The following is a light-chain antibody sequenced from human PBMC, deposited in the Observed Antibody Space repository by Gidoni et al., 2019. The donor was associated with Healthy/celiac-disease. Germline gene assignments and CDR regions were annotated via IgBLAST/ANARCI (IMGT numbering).Light chain of an antibody. V-gene: IGKV2-28*01. CDR2: LGS. Sequence: DIVMTQSPLSLPVTPGEPASISCRSSQSLLHSNGYNYLDWYLQKPGQSPQLLIYLGSNRASGVPDRFSGSGSGTDFTLKISRVEAEDVGVYYCMQALQTPLFNVXPGTKVDI. CDR1: QSLLHSNGYNY. CDR3: MQALQTPLFN. J-gene: IGKJ3*01.